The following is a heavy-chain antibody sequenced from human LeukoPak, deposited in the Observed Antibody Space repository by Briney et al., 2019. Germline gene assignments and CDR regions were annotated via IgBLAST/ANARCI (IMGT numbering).Heavy chain of an antibody. CDR1: GGSISSSSYY. Sequence: KASETLSLTCTVSGGSISSSSYYWGWIRQPPGKGLEWIGSIYYSGSTYYNPSLKSRVTISVDTSKNQFSLKLSSVTAADTALYYCARLHYSSWSFDYWSQGTLVTVSS. CDR3: ARLHYSSWSFDY. D-gene: IGHD6-6*01. J-gene: IGHJ4*02. V-gene: IGHV4-39*01. CDR2: IYYSGST.